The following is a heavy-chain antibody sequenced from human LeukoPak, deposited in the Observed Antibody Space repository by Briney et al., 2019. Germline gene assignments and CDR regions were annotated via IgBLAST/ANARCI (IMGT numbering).Heavy chain of an antibody. J-gene: IGHJ4*02. CDR1: GFTFSSHW. Sequence: PGGSLRLSCAASGFTFSSHWMTWVRRAPGKGLEWVANMKGDGTEEYYVESVKGRFTISRDNAKNSLYLQMNSLRTEDTAVYYCARGGFSRGDYWGQGTLVTVSS. CDR3: ARGGFSRGDY. D-gene: IGHD3-10*01. V-gene: IGHV3-7*01. CDR2: MKGDGTEE.